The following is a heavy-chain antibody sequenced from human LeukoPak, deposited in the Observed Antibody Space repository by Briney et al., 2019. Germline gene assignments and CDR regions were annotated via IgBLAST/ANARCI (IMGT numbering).Heavy chain of an antibody. CDR3: ARGKLCADY. CDR1: GFTFSSYE. V-gene: IGHV3-48*03. CDR2: ISSSGSTI. D-gene: IGHD2/OR15-2a*01. J-gene: IGHJ4*02. Sequence: PGGSLRLSCAASGFTFSSYEMNWVRQAPGKGLEWVSYISSSGSTIYYADSVKGRFTISRDNAKNSLYPQMNSLRAEDTAVYYCARGKLCADYWGQGTLVTVSS.